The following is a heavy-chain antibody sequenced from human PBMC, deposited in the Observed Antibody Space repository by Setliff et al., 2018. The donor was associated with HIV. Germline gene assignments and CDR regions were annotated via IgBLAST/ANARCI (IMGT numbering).Heavy chain of an antibody. Sequence: GGSLRLSCAASGFTFSDYNMHWVRQAPGKGLEWVSYISSSGATIYYADSVKGRFTISRDNVENSLFLQMDSLRAEDTAVYYCTTEDPWLRFGHWGQGTLVTVSS. J-gene: IGHJ5*02. CDR3: TTEDPWLRFGH. CDR1: GFTFSDYN. CDR2: ISSSGATI. D-gene: IGHD5-12*01. V-gene: IGHV3-48*01.